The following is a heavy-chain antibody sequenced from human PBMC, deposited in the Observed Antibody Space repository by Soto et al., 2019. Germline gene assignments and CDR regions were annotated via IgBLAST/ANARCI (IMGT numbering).Heavy chain of an antibody. Sequence: KTSETLSLTCTASGGSISGSKYYWGWIRQPPGKGLEWIGSIYYSGSTYYNPSLKSRVSISVDTSKNQFSLKLSSVTAADTAVYYCAGRGGRYCSSSSCYPYGMDVWGQGTTVTVSS. CDR1: GGSISGSKYY. V-gene: IGHV4-39*01. CDR3: AGRGGRYCSSSSCYPYGMDV. D-gene: IGHD2-2*01. J-gene: IGHJ6*02. CDR2: IYYSGST.